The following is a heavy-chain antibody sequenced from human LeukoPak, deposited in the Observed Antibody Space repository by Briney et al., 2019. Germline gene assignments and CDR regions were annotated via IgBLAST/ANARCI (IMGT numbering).Heavy chain of an antibody. CDR1: GGSISSSDYY. D-gene: IGHD3-16*01. J-gene: IGHJ4*02. CDR2: IYCSGST. Sequence: SETLSLTCTVSGGSISSSDYYWSWIRQPPGKGLEWIGYIYCSGSTYYNPSLKSRVTISVDTSKNQFSLKLSSVTAADTAVYYCARAENHYDYVWGSFYYWGQGTLVTVSS. CDR3: ARAENHYDYVWGSFYY. V-gene: IGHV4-30-4*01.